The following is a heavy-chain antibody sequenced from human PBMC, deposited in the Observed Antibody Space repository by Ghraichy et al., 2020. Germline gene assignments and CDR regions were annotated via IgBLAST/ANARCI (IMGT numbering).Heavy chain of an antibody. J-gene: IGHJ4*02. CDR1: GFTFSSYS. CDR2: ISSSSSYI. D-gene: IGHD6-19*01. V-gene: IGHV3-21*01. Sequence: GGSLRLSCAVSGFTFSSYSMNWVRQAPGKGLEWVSSISSSSSYIYYADSVKGRITISRDNAKNSLYLQMNSLRAEDTAVYYCARAVAGKGDYWGQGTLVTVSS. CDR3: ARAVAGKGDY.